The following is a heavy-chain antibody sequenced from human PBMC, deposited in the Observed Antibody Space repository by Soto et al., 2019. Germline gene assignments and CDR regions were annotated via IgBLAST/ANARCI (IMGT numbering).Heavy chain of an antibody. Sequence: PGGSLRLSCTASGFPFGNSGMSWVRQAPGKGLEWVGFVRIRTYGGTTEYAASVKGRFTISRDDSKSIAYLQMNSLKIEDTGVYYCTREVQGDHWGRGTLVTVSS. D-gene: IGHD1-1*01. J-gene: IGHJ4*02. CDR3: TREVQGDH. CDR2: VRIRTYGGTT. V-gene: IGHV3-49*04. CDR1: GFPFGNSG.